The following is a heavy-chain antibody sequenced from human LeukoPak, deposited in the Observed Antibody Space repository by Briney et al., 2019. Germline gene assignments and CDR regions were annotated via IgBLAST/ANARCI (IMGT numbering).Heavy chain of an antibody. D-gene: IGHD5-18*01. CDR3: ARVLPAPLGYSSFDFDY. Sequence: PGGSLRLSCAASGFTFSSYAMSWVRQAPGKGLEWVSAISGSGGSTYYADSVKGRFTISRDNSKNTLYLQMNSLRDEDTAVYYCARVLPAPLGYSSFDFDYWGQGTLVTVSS. CDR1: GFTFSSYA. V-gene: IGHV3-23*01. J-gene: IGHJ4*02. CDR2: ISGSGGST.